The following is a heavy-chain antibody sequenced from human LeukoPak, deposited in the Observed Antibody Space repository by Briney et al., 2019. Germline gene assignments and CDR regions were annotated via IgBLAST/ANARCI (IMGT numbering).Heavy chain of an antibody. J-gene: IGHJ4*02. CDR2: INPNSGGT. Sequence: WASVKVSCKASGYTFTSYAMNWVRQAPGQGLEWMGWINPNSGGTNYAQKFQGRVTMTRDTSISTAYMELSRLRSDDTAVYYCARAPAIVATRYCDYWGQGTLVTVSS. V-gene: IGHV1-2*02. CDR3: ARAPAIVATRYCDY. CDR1: GYTFTSYA. D-gene: IGHD5-12*01.